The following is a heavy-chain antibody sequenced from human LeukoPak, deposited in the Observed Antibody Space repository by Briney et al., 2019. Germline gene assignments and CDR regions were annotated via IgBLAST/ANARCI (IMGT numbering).Heavy chain of an antibody. CDR2: IYSGGST. D-gene: IGHD3-22*01. CDR3: ARELRYYDIGDAFDI. Sequence: AGSLRLSCAASGVTVSSNYMSWVRQAPGKGLEWVSVIYSGGSTYYSDSVKGRFSISRDNSKNTLYLQMNSLRAEDTAVYYCARELRYYDIGDAFDIWGQGTMVTVSS. J-gene: IGHJ3*02. CDR1: GVTVSSNY. V-gene: IGHV3-53*01.